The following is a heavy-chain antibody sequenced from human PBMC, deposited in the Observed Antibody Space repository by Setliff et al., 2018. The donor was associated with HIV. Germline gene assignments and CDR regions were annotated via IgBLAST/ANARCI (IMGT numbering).Heavy chain of an antibody. CDR2: IYYSGTT. Sequence: SISSSSYYWGWIRQPPGKGLEWIGSIYYSGTTYYNPSLKSRVTISVDRSKNQFSLKLGSVTTAETAVYYCARRAYSSSWYSTGDYFDAWGQGALVTVSS. V-gene: IGHV4-39*01. J-gene: IGHJ5*02. CDR1: SISSSSYY. CDR3: ARRAYSSSWYSTGDYFDA. D-gene: IGHD6-13*01.